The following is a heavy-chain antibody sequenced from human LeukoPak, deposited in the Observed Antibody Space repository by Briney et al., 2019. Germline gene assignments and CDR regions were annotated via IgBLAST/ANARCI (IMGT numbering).Heavy chain of an antibody. CDR1: GYTFTGYY. Sequence: ASVNVSCKASGYTFTGYYMHWVRQAPGQGLEWMGWINPNSGGTNYAQKFQGWVTMTRDTSISTAYMELSRLRSDDTAVYYCARGLAAAGTLVFPSDLDYWGQGTLVTVSS. D-gene: IGHD6-13*01. V-gene: IGHV1-2*04. J-gene: IGHJ4*02. CDR2: INPNSGGT. CDR3: ARGLAAAGTLVFPSDLDY.